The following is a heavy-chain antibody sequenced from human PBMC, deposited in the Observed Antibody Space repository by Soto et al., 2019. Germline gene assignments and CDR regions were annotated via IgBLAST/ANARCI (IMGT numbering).Heavy chain of an antibody. V-gene: IGHV1-18*01. CDR1: GYTFTGYG. Sequence: QVQLVQSGAEVKKPGASVKVSCKASGYTFTGYGISWVRQAPGQGLEWMGWISAYNGNTNYAQKLQGRVTMTTDTSTSTAYMELRSLRSDDTAVYYCARFNCGGDCYLIYYYYYGMDVWGQGTTVTVSS. CDR2: ISAYNGNT. CDR3: ARFNCGGDCYLIYYYYYGMDV. J-gene: IGHJ6*02. D-gene: IGHD2-21*02.